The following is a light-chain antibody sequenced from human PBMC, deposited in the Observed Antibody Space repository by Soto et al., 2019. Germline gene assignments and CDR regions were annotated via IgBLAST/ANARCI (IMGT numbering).Light chain of an antibody. CDR3: QKYSSVPV. J-gene: IGKJ3*01. CDR2: AVS. Sequence: DIQMTQSPTSLSASVGDRVTITCRASQGIRNYVAWYQQIPGKAPKLLIYAVSTLQAGVPSRFSGSGSGTDFTLTMNGLQPEDVATYACQKYSSVPVFGPGTKVEIK. V-gene: IGKV1-27*01. CDR1: QGIRNY.